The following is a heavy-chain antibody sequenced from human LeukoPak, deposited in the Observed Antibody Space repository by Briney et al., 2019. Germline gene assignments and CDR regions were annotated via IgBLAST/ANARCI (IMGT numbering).Heavy chain of an antibody. Sequence: SVKVSCKAPGGTFSSYAISWVRQAPGQGLEWMGGIIPIFGTANYAQKFQGRVTITADESTSTAYMELSSLRSEDTAVYYCARVKGICSCLDYWGQGTLVTVSS. CDR1: GGTFSSYA. CDR2: IIPIFGTA. CDR3: ARVKGICSCLDY. V-gene: IGHV1-69*13. D-gene: IGHD2-15*01. J-gene: IGHJ4*02.